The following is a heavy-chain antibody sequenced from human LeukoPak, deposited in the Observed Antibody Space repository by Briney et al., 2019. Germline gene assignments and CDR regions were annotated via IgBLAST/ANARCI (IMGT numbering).Heavy chain of an antibody. CDR2: IYPGDSDT. J-gene: IGHJ4*02. D-gene: IGHD3-16*01. V-gene: IGHV5-51*01. CDR3: ARHGGYPATKGLQAPDY. CDR1: GYSFTSYW. Sequence: GESLQISCKGSGYSFTSYWIGWVRQMPGKGLEWMGVIYPGDSDTRYSPSFQGQVTISADKSISTAYLQWSSLKASDTAMYYCARHGGYPATKGLQAPDYWGQGTLVTVSS.